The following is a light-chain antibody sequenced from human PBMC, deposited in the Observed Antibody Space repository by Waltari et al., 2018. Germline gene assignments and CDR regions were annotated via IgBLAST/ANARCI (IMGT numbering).Light chain of an antibody. J-gene: IGLJ1*01. CDR3: CSYAGTNNFYV. CDR1: SSVVGDDDY. Sequence: QSALTQPPSASGSPGESATISCSGTSSVVGDDDYVSWYQQHPGKAPNLMIYEVIKRPSGVPDRFSGSKSGNTASLTVSGLQAEDEADYYCCSYAGTNNFYVFGTGTKVTVL. V-gene: IGLV2-8*01. CDR2: EVI.